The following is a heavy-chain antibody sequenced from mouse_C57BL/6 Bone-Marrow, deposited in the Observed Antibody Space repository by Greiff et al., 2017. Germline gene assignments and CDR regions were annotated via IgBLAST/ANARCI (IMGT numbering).Heavy chain of an antibody. V-gene: IGHV1-53*01. J-gene: IGHJ2*01. CDR1: GYTFTSYW. CDR3: ARWRITTVVASFDY. Sequence: QVLLLQPGTELVKPGASVKLSCKASGYTFTSYWMHWVKQRPGQGLEWIGNINPSNGGTNYNEKFKSKATLTVDKSSSTAYMPLSSLTSEDSAVYYCARWRITTVVASFDYWGQGTTLTVSS. CDR2: INPSNGGT. D-gene: IGHD1-1*01.